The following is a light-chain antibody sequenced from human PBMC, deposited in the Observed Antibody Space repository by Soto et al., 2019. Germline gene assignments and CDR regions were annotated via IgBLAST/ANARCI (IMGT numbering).Light chain of an antibody. V-gene: IGKV1-39*01. J-gene: IGKJ4*01. CDR1: QNIDNY. Sequence: IQMTHSPSALSASLGERVTITFRASQNIDNYLNWYQQKPGKAPKLLIYATSTLQSGVPSRFSGSGSGTEFTLTISSLQAEDFATYFCQESYISPAVSFGGGTKVDIK. CDR3: QESYISPAVS. CDR2: ATS.